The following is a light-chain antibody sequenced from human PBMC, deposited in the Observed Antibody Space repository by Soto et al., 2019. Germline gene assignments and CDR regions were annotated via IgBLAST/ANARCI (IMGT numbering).Light chain of an antibody. J-gene: IGLJ3*02. CDR1: SGSIASNY. Sequence: NFMLTQPHSVSESPGKTVTISCTRSSGSIASNYVQWYQQRPGSAPTTVIFENNLRPSGVPDRFSGSIDSSSTSASLTISVLKTEDEADYYCQSYDSTTWVFGGGTQLTVL. V-gene: IGLV6-57*04. CDR2: ENN. CDR3: QSYDSTTWV.